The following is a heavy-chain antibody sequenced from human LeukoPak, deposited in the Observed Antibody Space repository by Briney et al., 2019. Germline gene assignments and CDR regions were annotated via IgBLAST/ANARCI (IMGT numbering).Heavy chain of an antibody. V-gene: IGHV3-53*01. CDR1: GFTFSSYW. Sequence: GGSLRLSCAASGFTFSSYWMSWVRQAPGKGLEWVSVIYRDGSTYYTDSVKGRFTISRDNSKNTLYLQMNSLRAEDTAVYYCARAKEGTALVLDYWGQGTRVTVSS. J-gene: IGHJ4*02. CDR3: ARAKEGTALVLDY. D-gene: IGHD5-18*01. CDR2: IYRDGST.